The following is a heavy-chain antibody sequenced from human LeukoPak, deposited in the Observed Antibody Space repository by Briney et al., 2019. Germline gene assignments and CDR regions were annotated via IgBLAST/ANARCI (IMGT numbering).Heavy chain of an antibody. CDR1: GYTFTGYY. D-gene: IGHD5-18*01. V-gene: IGHV1-2*02. Sequence: GASVKVSCKASGYTFTGYYMNWVRQAPGQGLEWMGWINPNSGGTNYAQKFQGRVTMTRDTSISTAYMELSRLRSDDTAVYYCARDTGFVDTAMVDYWGQGTLVTVSS. J-gene: IGHJ4*02. CDR2: INPNSGGT. CDR3: ARDTGFVDTAMVDY.